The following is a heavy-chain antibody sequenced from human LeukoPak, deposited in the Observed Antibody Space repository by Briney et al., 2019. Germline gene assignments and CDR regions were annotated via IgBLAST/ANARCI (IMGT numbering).Heavy chain of an antibody. CDR1: GYTFSSYG. Sequence: GASVKVSCKASGYTFSSYGISWVRQAPGQGLEWMGRIIPIFGTANYAQKFQGRVTITTDESTSTAYMELSSLRSEDTAVYYCARVSNVSREMATIGNYYYYMDVWGKGTTVNVSS. CDR2: IIPIFGTA. CDR3: ARVSNVSREMATIGNYYYYMDV. V-gene: IGHV1-69*05. J-gene: IGHJ6*03. D-gene: IGHD5-24*01.